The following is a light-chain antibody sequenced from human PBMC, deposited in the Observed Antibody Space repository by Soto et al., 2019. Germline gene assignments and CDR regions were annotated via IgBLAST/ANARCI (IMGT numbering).Light chain of an antibody. CDR1: SSNIGNNY. Sequence: QSVLTQPPSVSAAPGQKVTISCSGSSSNIGNNYVSWYQQLPGTAPKLLIYNNNQRPSGVPDRFSGSKSGTSASLAISGLQSEDEADYPCATWDDTLRTWVFGGGTKLTVL. CDR3: ATWDDTLRTWV. CDR2: NNN. J-gene: IGLJ3*02. V-gene: IGLV1-47*02.